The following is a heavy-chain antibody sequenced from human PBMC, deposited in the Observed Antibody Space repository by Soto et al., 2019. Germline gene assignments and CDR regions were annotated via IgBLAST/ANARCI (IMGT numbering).Heavy chain of an antibody. CDR3: TTEGLLWFGIDY. J-gene: IGHJ4*02. CDR2: ISGSGGST. D-gene: IGHD3-10*01. CDR1: GFTFSSYA. V-gene: IGHV3-23*01. Sequence: GGSLRLSCAASGFTFSSYAMSWVRQAPGKGLEWVSAISGSGGSTYYADSVKGRFTISRDNSKNTLYLQMNRLRADDTAVYYCTTEGLLWFGIDYWGQGTLVTVSS.